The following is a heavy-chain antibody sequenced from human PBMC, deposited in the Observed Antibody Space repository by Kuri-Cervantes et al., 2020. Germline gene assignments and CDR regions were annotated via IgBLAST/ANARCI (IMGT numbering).Heavy chain of an antibody. CDR1: GFTFSSYA. J-gene: IGHJ2*01. CDR3: ARGDYGDNRWGYFDL. V-gene: IGHV3-13*01. CDR2: IGTAGDT. Sequence: GGSLRLSCAASGFTFSSYAMSWVRQATGKGLEWVSAIGTAGDTYYPGSVKGRFTISRENAKNSLYLQMNSLRAEDTAVYYCARGDYGDNRWGYFDLWGRGTLVTVSS. D-gene: IGHD4-23*01.